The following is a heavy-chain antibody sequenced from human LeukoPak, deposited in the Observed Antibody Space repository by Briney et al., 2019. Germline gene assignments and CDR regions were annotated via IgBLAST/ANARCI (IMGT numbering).Heavy chain of an antibody. D-gene: IGHD6-19*01. CDR2: INHSGST. CDR1: GGSFSGYY. V-gene: IGHV4-34*01. Sequence: SETLSLTCAVYGGSFSGYYWSWIRQPPGKGLEWIGEINHSGSTNYNPSLKSRVTISVDTSKNQFSLKLSSVTAADTAVYYCAREDSSGWFYDRGALDFDYWGQGTLVTVSS. CDR3: AREDSSGWFYDRGALDFDY. J-gene: IGHJ4*02.